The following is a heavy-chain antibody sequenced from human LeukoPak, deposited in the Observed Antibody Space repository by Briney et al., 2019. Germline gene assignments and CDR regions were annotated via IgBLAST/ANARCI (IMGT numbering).Heavy chain of an antibody. J-gene: IGHJ4*02. CDR1: GFTFSSYG. V-gene: IGHV3-33*06. CDR3: AKSRHYDSSGYVDY. D-gene: IGHD3-22*01. CDR2: IWYDGSNK. Sequence: PGGSLRLSCAASGFTFSSYGMHWVRQAPGKGLEWLAVIWYDGSNKYYADSVKGRFTISRDNSKNTLYLQMNSLRAEDTAVYYCAKSRHYDSSGYVDYWGQGTLVTVSS.